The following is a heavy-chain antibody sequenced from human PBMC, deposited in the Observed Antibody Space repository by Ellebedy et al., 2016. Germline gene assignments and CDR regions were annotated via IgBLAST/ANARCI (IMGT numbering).Heavy chain of an antibody. CDR1: GFTFSSYG. V-gene: IGHV3-30*03. Sequence: GESLKISCAASGFTFSSYGMHWVRQAPGKGLEWVAVISYDGSNKYYADSVKGRFTISRDNSKNTLYLQMNSLRAEDTAVYYCASLAYDSSGSDYWGQGTLVTVSS. J-gene: IGHJ4*02. CDR2: ISYDGSNK. CDR3: ASLAYDSSGSDY. D-gene: IGHD3-22*01.